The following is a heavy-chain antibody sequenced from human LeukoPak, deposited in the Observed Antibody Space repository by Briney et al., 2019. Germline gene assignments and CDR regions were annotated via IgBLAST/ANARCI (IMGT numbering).Heavy chain of an antibody. CDR2: IYYSGST. CDR3: ASDYCTTTRCYPNYFDY. V-gene: IGHV4-61*01. D-gene: IGHD2-8*01. J-gene: IGHJ4*02. CDR1: DASVSSSNYY. Sequence: PSETLSLTCTVSDASVSSSNYYRGWIRQPPGKGLEWVGSIYYSGSTNYNPSLKSRVTISVDTSKNQFSLKLSSVTAADTAVYYCASDYCTTTRCYPNYFDYWGQGTLVTVSS.